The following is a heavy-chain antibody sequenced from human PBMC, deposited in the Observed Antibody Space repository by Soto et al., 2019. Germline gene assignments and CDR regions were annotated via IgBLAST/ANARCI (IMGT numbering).Heavy chain of an antibody. J-gene: IGHJ3*02. CDR1: GYTLPSYY. CDR2: INRTSHYT. CDR3: ARWGPAINAFDI. V-gene: IGHV1-46*01. Sequence: QVPLVQSGAEVTKPGASVKVSCKASGYTLPSYYMQLVRQAPGQGLEWMGLINRTSHYTNYAQKFQGRVTLTTDTSTSTVYIALSSLRSEDTAMCSCARWGPAINAFDIWGPGTMGSVSS. D-gene: IGHD2-2*01.